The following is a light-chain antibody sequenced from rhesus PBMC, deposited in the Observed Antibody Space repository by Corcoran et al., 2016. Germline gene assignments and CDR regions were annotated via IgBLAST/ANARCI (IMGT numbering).Light chain of an antibody. Sequence: DIQLTQSPSSLSASVGDRVTITCRASQGISSSLAWYQQKPGKAPKLLIYNASTLQSGVPSRFSGSGAGTEFTRNSSSQQPEEFAGYYCQQSNSYTYSFGQGTKVEIK. CDR3: QQSNSYTYS. CDR2: NAS. J-gene: IGKJ2*01. CDR1: QGISSS. V-gene: IGKV1-38*01.